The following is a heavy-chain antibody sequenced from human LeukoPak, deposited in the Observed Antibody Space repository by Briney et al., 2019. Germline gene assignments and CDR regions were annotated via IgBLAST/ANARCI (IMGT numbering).Heavy chain of an antibody. D-gene: IGHD3-10*01. CDR3: ARGGLRGVIFKNWFDP. V-gene: IGHV3-48*03. J-gene: IGHJ5*02. CDR1: GFTFSSYE. CDR2: ISSSGSTI. Sequence: GGSLRLSCAASGFTFSSYEMNWVRQAPGKGLEWVSYISSSGSTIYYADSVKGRFTISRDNAKNSLYLQMNSLRAEDTAVYYCARGGLRGVIFKNWFDPWGQGTLVAVSS.